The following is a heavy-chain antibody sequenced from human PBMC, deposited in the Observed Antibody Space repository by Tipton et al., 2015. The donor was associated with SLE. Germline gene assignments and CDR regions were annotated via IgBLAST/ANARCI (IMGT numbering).Heavy chain of an antibody. CDR2: IYYSGST. J-gene: IGHJ5*02. CDR3: ASGYCSSPGCQPLVTVWFDP. Sequence: TLSLTCTVSGGSISNYYWSWIRQPPGKGLEWIGYIYYSGSTNYNPSLRSRVTISVDTSKNQFSLKLSSVTAADTAVYYCASGYCSSPGCQPLVTVWFDPSGPATLVTVSS. CDR1: GGSISNYY. V-gene: IGHV4-59*01. D-gene: IGHD2-2*03.